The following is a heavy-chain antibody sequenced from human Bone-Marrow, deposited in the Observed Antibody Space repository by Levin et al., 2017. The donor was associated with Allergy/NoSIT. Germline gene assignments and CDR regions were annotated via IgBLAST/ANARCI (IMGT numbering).Heavy chain of an antibody. D-gene: IGHD3-10*01. J-gene: IGHJ6*02. V-gene: IGHV3-33*01. Sequence: GGSLRLSCAASGFTFSSYGMHWVRQAPGKGLEWVAVIWYDGSNKYYADSVKGRFTISRDNSKNTLYLQMNSLRAEDTAVYYCARELVWFGELFPPYNGMDVWGQGTTVTVSS. CDR3: ARELVWFGELFPPYNGMDV. CDR1: GFTFSSYG. CDR2: IWYDGSNK.